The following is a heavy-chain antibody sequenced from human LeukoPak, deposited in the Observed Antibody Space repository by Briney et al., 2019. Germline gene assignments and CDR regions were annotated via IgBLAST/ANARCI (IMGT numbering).Heavy chain of an antibody. Sequence: GGSLRLSCAASGFTFSTYGMSWVRQAPGKGLEWVSAISGSSDATFYADSVKGRFTVSRDNSKNTLYLQMNSLRAEDTAVYFCARAGVPGAELWSFDYWGQGTLVTVSS. CDR1: GFTFSTYG. D-gene: IGHD2-2*01. CDR3: ARAGVPGAELWSFDY. CDR2: ISGSSDAT. V-gene: IGHV3-23*01. J-gene: IGHJ4*02.